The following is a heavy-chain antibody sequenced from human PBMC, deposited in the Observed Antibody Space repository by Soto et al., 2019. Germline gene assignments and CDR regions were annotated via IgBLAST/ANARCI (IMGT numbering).Heavy chain of an antibody. CDR1: GGSISIYY. CDR3: ARRLTYYYDN. CDR2: IYYSGST. D-gene: IGHD5-12*01. V-gene: IGHV4-59*01. J-gene: IGHJ4*02. Sequence: PSETLSLTCTVSGGSISIYYWSWIRQPPGKGPEWIGYIYYSGSTNLNPSLKSRVTISVDTSKNQSSLNLRSVTAADTAVYYCARRLTYYYDNWGQGIVVTVSS.